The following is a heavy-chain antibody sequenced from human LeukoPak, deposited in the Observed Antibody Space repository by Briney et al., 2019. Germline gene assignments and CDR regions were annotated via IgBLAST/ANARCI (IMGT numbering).Heavy chain of an antibody. J-gene: IGHJ4*02. D-gene: IGHD3-22*01. Sequence: GESLKISCKASGYSFHTNWIGWVRQVPGKGLGWMGIIYPGDSDTKYSPSFQGQVIISADKSISTSYLQWSSLKSSDTASYYCARLTYYAHKREWHLFHYWGQGTLVTVSS. V-gene: IGHV5-51*01. CDR3: ARLTYYAHKREWHLFHY. CDR1: GYSFHTNW. CDR2: IYPGDSDT.